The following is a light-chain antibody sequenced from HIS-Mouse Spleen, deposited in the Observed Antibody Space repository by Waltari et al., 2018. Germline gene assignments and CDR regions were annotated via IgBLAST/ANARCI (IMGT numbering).Light chain of an antibody. CDR1: SPNLGSNT. Sequence: QSVLTQPPSASGTPGQRVTIPCSGTSPNLGSNTVNWYQQLPGTAPKLPIYSNNQRPSGVPDRFSGSKSGTSASLAISGLQSEDEADYYCAAWDDSLNGWVFGGGTKLTVL. CDR2: SNN. CDR3: AAWDDSLNGWV. J-gene: IGLJ3*02. V-gene: IGLV1-44*01.